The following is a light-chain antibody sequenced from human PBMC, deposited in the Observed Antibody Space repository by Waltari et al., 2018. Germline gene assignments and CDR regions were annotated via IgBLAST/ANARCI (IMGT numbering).Light chain of an antibody. CDR2: GAS. V-gene: IGKV3-15*01. Sequence: EIVMTQSPATLSVSPGKRATLSCRASQSVSSNLAWYQQKPGQAHRLIIYGASTRATGIPARFSGSGSGTEFSLTISSLQSEDFAVYYCQQYKNWPLTFGGGTKVEIK. CDR3: QQYKNWPLT. J-gene: IGKJ4*01. CDR1: QSVSSN.